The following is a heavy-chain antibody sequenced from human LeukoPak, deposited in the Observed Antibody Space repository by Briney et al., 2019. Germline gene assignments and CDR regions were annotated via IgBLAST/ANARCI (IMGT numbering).Heavy chain of an antibody. CDR1: GFTFSAYA. CDR3: ARHNVLIDSDLDV. J-gene: IGHJ6*02. Sequence: GGSLRLSCEASGFTFSAYAMTWVRQAPGKGLEWVSSIGSDNKPHYSESVKGRFAISRDNSKNTLYLQMNSLRAEDTAVYYCARHNVLIDSDLDVWGQGTTVTVSS. CDR2: IGSDNKP. D-gene: IGHD3-22*01. V-gene: IGHV3-23*05.